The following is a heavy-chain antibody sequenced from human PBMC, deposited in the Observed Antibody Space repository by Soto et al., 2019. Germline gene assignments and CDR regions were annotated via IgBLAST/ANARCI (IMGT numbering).Heavy chain of an antibody. J-gene: IGHJ4*02. CDR3: AKDGGGGSIDY. D-gene: IGHD2-21*01. Sequence: QVQVVESGGGVVQPGRSLRLSCAASGFTFSNHAMHLVRLAPGKGLNWVAVISNDGNYKYYGDSVKGRFTISRDNSKNTLYLQMSSLSTEDTAVYYCAKDGGGGSIDYWGQGTLVTVSS. CDR1: GFTFSNHA. V-gene: IGHV3-30*18. CDR2: ISNDGNYK.